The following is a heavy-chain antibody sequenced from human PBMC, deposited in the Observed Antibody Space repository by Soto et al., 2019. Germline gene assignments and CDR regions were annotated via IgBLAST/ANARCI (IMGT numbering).Heavy chain of an antibody. J-gene: IGHJ4*02. CDR3: ATNYGSGYTHLDY. CDR2: FTRMLRLA. Sequence: QVQLVQSGAEVKKPGSSVKVSCTASGDTFKFYTINWVRQVPGQGLEWMGRFTRMLRLANFAQKFQGRVTXTXDXSTNTAYLFVRSLRSEDTAVYYCATNYGSGYTHLDYWGQGTLVTASS. D-gene: IGHD3-10*01. CDR1: GDTFKFYT. V-gene: IGHV1-69*02.